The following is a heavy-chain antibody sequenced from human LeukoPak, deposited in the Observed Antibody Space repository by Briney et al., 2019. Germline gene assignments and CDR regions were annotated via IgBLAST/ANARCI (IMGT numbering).Heavy chain of an antibody. CDR2: ISSDESK. D-gene: IGHD6-19*01. CDR3: AREGYSSGRAPAFDF. Sequence: GGSLRLSCAASGLSFSSSIMHWVRQAPGKGLEWVSGISSDESKYYADSVKSRFTISRDNSKNTLYLQMNSLRGEDTAMYYCAREGYSSGRAPAFDFWGQGTMVTVSS. V-gene: IGHV3-30*01. J-gene: IGHJ3*01. CDR1: GLSFSSSI.